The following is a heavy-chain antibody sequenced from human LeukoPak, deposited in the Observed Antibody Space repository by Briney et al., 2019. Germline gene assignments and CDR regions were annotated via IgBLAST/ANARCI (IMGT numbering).Heavy chain of an antibody. CDR3: AKPLLTMVRGVTPSDFDY. Sequence: GGSLRLSCAASGFTFSSYGMSWVRQAPGKGLEWVSAISGSGGSTYYADSVKGRFTISRDNSKNTLYLQMNSLRAEDTAVYYCAKPLLTMVRGVTPSDFDYWGQGTLVTVSS. V-gene: IGHV3-23*01. CDR2: ISGSGGST. J-gene: IGHJ4*02. D-gene: IGHD3-10*01. CDR1: GFTFSSYG.